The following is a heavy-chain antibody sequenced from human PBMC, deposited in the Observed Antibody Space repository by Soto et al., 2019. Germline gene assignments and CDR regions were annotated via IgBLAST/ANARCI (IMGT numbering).Heavy chain of an antibody. J-gene: IGHJ5*02. CDR3: ARGDVRVVASFDP. Sequence: SSVNVSCKASGYSFTDYYIHWGRQAPGQGLEWMGWINPNSGGTNYAQKFQGRVTMTRDTSISTAYMELSRLISDDTAVYYCARGDVRVVASFDPWGQGALVTVSS. D-gene: IGHD2-15*01. CDR1: GYSFTDYY. V-gene: IGHV1-2*02. CDR2: INPNSGGT.